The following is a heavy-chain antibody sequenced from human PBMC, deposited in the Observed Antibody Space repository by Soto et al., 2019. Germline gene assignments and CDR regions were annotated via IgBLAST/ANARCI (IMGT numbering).Heavy chain of an antibody. Sequence: GGSLSLPCASSGFPFSRDSLHLVRQAPGKGLEWVSSISTRSSYMYYADSVKGRFTISRDNAKNSLYLQMNSLRAEDTAVYYCARGGYVWGQGTTVTVSS. V-gene: IGHV3-21*01. CDR3: ARGGYV. CDR2: ISTRSSYM. CDR1: GFPFSRDS. J-gene: IGHJ6*02.